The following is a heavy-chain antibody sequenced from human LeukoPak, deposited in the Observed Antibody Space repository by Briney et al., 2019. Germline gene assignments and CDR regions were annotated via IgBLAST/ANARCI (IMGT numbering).Heavy chain of an antibody. CDR1: GITFRSDV. V-gene: IGHV3-23*01. J-gene: IGHJ3*02. D-gene: IGHD3-22*01. CDR2: ISGSGDST. Sequence: PGGSLRLSCAASGITFRSDVMSWVRQAPGKGLEWVSGISGSGDSTYYADSVEGRFTISRDNSKNTLYLQMNSLRAEDTAVYYCSTPFETYYYDSSVPNDAFDIWGQGTMVTVS. CDR3: STPFETYYYDSSVPNDAFDI.